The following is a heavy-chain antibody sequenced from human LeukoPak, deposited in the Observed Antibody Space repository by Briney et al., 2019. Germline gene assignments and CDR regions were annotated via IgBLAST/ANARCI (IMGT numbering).Heavy chain of an antibody. Sequence: PGGSLRLSCVASGFTFSSYEMNWVRQAPGKGLEWVSDISSSGLSIYYADSVKGRFTISRDNAKNSLYLQMNSLRAEDTAVYYCARDSYHEAADYWGQGTLVTVSS. V-gene: IGHV3-48*03. CDR2: ISSSGLSI. J-gene: IGHJ4*02. CDR1: GFTFSSYE. D-gene: IGHD2-2*01. CDR3: ARDSYHEAADY.